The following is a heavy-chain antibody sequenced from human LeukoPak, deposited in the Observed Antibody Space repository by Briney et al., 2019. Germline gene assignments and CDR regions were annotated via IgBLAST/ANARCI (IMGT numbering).Heavy chain of an antibody. D-gene: IGHD6-19*01. Sequence: GGPLRLSCAASGFTFSSYAMSWVRQAPGKGLEWVSAISGSGGSTYYADSVKGRFTISRDNSKNTLYLQMSSLRAEDTAVYYCAKDKIAVAGFNWFDPWGQGTLVTVSS. CDR3: AKDKIAVAGFNWFDP. J-gene: IGHJ5*02. V-gene: IGHV3-23*01. CDR1: GFTFSSYA. CDR2: ISGSGGST.